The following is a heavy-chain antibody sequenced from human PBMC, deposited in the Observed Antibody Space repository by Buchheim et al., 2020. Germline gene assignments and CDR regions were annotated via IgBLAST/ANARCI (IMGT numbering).Heavy chain of an antibody. CDR1: GCTFSSYT. CDR3: ARGMVDWHDRSGGYQVDY. J-gene: IGHJ4*02. CDR2: IIPILGIA. D-gene: IGHD3-22*01. Sequence: QVQLVQSGAEVKKPGSSVKVSCKASGCTFSSYTISWVRQAPGQGLEWMGMIIPILGIANYAQKFQGRVTITADKSPSTVYMELSSLRSEDTAVYYCARGMVDWHDRSGGYQVDYWGQGTL. V-gene: IGHV1-69*02.